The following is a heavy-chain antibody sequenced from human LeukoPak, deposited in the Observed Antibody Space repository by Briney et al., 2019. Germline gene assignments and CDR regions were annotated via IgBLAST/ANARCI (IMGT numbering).Heavy chain of an antibody. J-gene: IGHJ4*02. V-gene: IGHV1-2*02. Sequence: ASVKVSCKASGYTFTGYYMHWVRQAPGQGLEWMGWINPNSGGTNYAQKFQGRVTMTRDTSISTAYMELNRLRSDDTAVYYCARAAFCGGGCYFYFDYWGQGTLVTVSS. CDR1: GYTFTGYY. D-gene: IGHD2-21*02. CDR2: INPNSGGT. CDR3: ARAAFCGGGCYFYFDY.